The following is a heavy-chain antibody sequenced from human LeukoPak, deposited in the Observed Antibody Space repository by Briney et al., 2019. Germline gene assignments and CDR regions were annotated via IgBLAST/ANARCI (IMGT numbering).Heavy chain of an antibody. CDR2: LYHSGSA. V-gene: IGHV4-59*01. J-gene: IGHJ5*02. D-gene: IGHD5-18*01. CDR3: ARNLGYSGSHWFDP. Sequence: SETLSLTCTVSGVSMCSYYWSWIRQPPGKGLEWIGYLYHSGSANYNPSLKSRVTISVDPSKNQFYLKLSSMTAADTAFYYCARNLGYSGSHWFDPWGQGTLVTVSS. CDR1: GVSMCSYY.